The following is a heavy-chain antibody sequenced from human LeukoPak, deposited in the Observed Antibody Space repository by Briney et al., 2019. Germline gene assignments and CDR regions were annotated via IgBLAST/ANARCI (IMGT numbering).Heavy chain of an antibody. CDR2: IIPIFGTA. Sequence: ASVKVSXKASGGTFSSYAISWVRQAPGQGLEWMRGIIPIFGTANYAQKFQGRVTITTDESTSTAYMELSSLRSEDTAVYYCASGPSSGYYYEYFQHWGQGTLVTVSS. D-gene: IGHD3-22*01. V-gene: IGHV1-69*05. CDR1: GGTFSSYA. J-gene: IGHJ1*01. CDR3: ASGPSSGYYYEYFQH.